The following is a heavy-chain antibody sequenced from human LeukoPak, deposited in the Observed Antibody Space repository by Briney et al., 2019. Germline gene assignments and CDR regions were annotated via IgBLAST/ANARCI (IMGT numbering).Heavy chain of an antibody. CDR1: GFTFSSYS. V-gene: IGHV3-21*01. J-gene: IGHJ6*03. CDR3: ARSDSSGYWVYYYYYMDV. CDR2: ISSSSSYI. D-gene: IGHD3-22*01. Sequence: GGSLRLSCAASGFTFSSYSMNWVRQAPGKGLEGGSSISSSSSYIYYAGSVKGRFTISRDNAKNSLYLQMNSLRAEDTAVYYCARSDSSGYWVYYYYYMDVWGKGTTVTVSS.